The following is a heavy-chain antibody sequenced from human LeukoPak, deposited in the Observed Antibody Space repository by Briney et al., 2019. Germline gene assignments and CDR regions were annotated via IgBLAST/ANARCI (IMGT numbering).Heavy chain of an antibody. CDR1: GFTFSSYS. CDR2: ISSSSSYI. J-gene: IGHJ4*02. CDR3: AKGRGYNYGYIFGYFDY. Sequence: GGSLRLSCAASGFTFSSYSTNWVRQAPGKGLEWVSSISSSSSYIYSADSVKGRFTISRDNAKNSLYLQMNSLRAEDTALYYCAKGRGYNYGYIFGYFDYWGQGTLVTVSS. V-gene: IGHV3-21*04. D-gene: IGHD5-18*01.